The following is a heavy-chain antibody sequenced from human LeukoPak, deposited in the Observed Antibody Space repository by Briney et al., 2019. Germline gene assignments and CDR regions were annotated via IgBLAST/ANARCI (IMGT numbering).Heavy chain of an antibody. CDR3: ARPNSGTYVARAFDI. V-gene: IGHV4-59*08. Sequence: SETLSLTCTVSGASISTYYWSCIRQPPGKGLEWIGYLFFGGSTNYNPSLKSRVTISSDTSKNQLSLKLTSVTAADTAVYYCARPNSGTYVARAFDIWGHGTLVSVSS. D-gene: IGHD1-26*01. CDR1: GASISTYY. CDR2: LFFGGST. J-gene: IGHJ3*02.